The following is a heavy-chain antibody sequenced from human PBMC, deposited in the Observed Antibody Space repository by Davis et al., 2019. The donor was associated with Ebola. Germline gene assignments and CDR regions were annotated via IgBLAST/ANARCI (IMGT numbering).Heavy chain of an antibody. CDR1: GFTFSSYW. Sequence: GESLKISCAASGFTFSSYWMHWVRQAPGKGLVWVSCINRDGSTTTYADSVKGRFTISRDNAKNSLYLQMNSLRAEDTAVYYCALSNWFDPWGQGTLVTVSS. J-gene: IGHJ5*02. V-gene: IGHV3-74*03. CDR3: ALSNWFDP. CDR2: INRDGSTT.